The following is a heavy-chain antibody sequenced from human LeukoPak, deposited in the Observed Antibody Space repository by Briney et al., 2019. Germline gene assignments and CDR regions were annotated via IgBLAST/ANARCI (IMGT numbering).Heavy chain of an antibody. D-gene: IGHD6-13*01. CDR3: SAYSSSWSDAFDI. CDR1: GFTFSSYA. J-gene: IGHJ3*02. Sequence: GGSLRLSCAASGFTFSSYAMHWVRQAPGKGLEWVAVISYDGSNKYYADSVKGRFTISRDNSKNSLYLQMNSLRTEDTALYYCSAYSSSWSDAFDIWGQGTMVTVSS. CDR2: ISYDGSNK. V-gene: IGHV3-30*04.